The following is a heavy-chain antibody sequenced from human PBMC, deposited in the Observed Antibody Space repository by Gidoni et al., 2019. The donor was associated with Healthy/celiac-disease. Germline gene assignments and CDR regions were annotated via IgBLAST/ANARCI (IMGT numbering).Heavy chain of an antibody. CDR2: IYSGGST. CDR1: GFTVSSNY. D-gene: IGHD1-26*01. CDR3: ARSSGWELHPPDY. J-gene: IGHJ4*02. V-gene: IGHV3-53*01. Sequence: EVQLVESGGGLIQPGGSLRLSCAASGFTVSSNYMSWVRQAPGKGLEWVSVIYSGGSTYYADSVKGRFTISRDNSKNTLYLQMNSLRAEDTAVYYCARSSGWELHPPDYWGQGTLVTVSS.